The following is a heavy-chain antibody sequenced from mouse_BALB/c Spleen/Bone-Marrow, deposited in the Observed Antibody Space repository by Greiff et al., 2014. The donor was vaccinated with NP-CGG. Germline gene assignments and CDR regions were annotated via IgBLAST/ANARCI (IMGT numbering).Heavy chain of an antibody. D-gene: IGHD1-1*01. V-gene: IGHV1-4*01. CDR3: ARGHYGSSYSAVDY. J-gene: IGHJ4*01. CDR1: GSTFTNYT. Sequence: VQLQQSGAELARPGASVQMSCKASGSTFTNYTMHWIKQRPGQGLEWIGYINPSSGYTNYNQKFKVKATLTADKSSSTAYMQLSSLTSEASAVYYGARGHYGSSYSAVDYWGQGTSVTVSS. CDR2: INPSSGYT.